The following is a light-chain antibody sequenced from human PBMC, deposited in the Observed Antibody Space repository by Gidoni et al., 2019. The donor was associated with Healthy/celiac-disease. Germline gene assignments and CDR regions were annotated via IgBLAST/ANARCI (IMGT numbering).Light chain of an antibody. CDR2: AAS. CDR3: LQDYDYPLT. Sequence: IQMTQSPSSLSASVGDRVTITCRASQGIKNDLGWYQQKPGKAPKLLIYAASSLRSEVPSRFSGSGSGTDFTLTISSLQPEDFATYYCLQDYDYPLTFGGGTKVEIK. J-gene: IGKJ4*01. CDR1: QGIKND. V-gene: IGKV1-6*01.